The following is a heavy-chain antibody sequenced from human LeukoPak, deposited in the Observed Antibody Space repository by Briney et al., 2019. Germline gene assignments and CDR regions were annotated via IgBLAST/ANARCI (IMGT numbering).Heavy chain of an antibody. CDR3: AKFPRVGATSDAFDI. CDR1: GFTFSSYG. CDR2: ISYDGSNK. D-gene: IGHD1-26*01. V-gene: IGHV3-30*18. Sequence: PGGSLRLSCAASGFTFSSYGMHCVRQAPGKGLEWVAVISYDGSNKYYADSVKGRFTISRDNSKNTLYLQMNSLRAEDTAVYYCAKFPRVGATSDAFDIWGQGTMVTVSS. J-gene: IGHJ3*02.